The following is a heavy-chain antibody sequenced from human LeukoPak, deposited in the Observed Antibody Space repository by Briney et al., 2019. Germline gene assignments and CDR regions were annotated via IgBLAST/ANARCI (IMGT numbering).Heavy chain of an antibody. Sequence: GGSLRLSCAVSGFTFRIYWMSWVRQAPGKGLEWVANIKQDGSEEYYADSVKGRFVISRDNAKNSLYLQMNSLRAEDTAVYYCARGEDTAMVTGGYNWFDFWGQGTLVTVSS. D-gene: IGHD5-18*01. CDR1: GFTFRIYW. CDR2: IKQDGSEE. V-gene: IGHV3-7*01. CDR3: ARGEDTAMVTGGYNWFDF. J-gene: IGHJ5*01.